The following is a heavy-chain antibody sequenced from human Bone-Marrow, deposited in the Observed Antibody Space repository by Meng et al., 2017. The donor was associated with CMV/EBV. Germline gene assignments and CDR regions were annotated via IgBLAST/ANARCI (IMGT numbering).Heavy chain of an antibody. J-gene: IGHJ4*02. CDR2: ISSSSSYI. CDR1: GFTFSSYS. V-gene: IGHV3-21*01. CDR3: ARRGFVVVPAAAFDY. D-gene: IGHD2-2*01. Sequence: GGSLRLSCAASGFTFSSYSMNWVRQAPGKGLEWVSSISSSSSYIYHADSVKGRFTISRDNAKNSLYLQMNSLSAEDTAVYYCARRGFVVVPAAAFDYWGQGTTVTVSS.